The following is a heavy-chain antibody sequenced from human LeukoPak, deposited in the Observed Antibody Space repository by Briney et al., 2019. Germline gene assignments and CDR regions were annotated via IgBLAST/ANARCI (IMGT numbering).Heavy chain of an antibody. Sequence: PGGSLRLSCAASGFTFSDYYMSWIRQAPGKGLEWISFISGSGTTIYYADSVKGRFSISRDNAKNSAFLQMNSLRAEDTAVYYCARDTLDDYWGQGTLVTVSS. CDR3: ARDTLDDY. CDR1: GFTFSDYY. CDR2: ISGSGTTI. J-gene: IGHJ4*02. V-gene: IGHV3-11*01.